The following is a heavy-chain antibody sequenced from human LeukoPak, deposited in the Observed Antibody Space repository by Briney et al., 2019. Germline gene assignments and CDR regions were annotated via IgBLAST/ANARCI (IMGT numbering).Heavy chain of an antibody. CDR3: AKNKTIDGMDV. J-gene: IGHJ6*02. Sequence: GASVKVSCKASGYTFISYGISWVRQAPGQGLEWMGWISVYNGNTNYAQKLQGRVTMTTETSTSTAYMELRSLRSDDTAVYYCAKNKTIDGMDVWGQGTTVTVSS. CDR1: GYTFISYG. CDR2: ISVYNGNT. V-gene: IGHV1-18*01. D-gene: IGHD1-7*01.